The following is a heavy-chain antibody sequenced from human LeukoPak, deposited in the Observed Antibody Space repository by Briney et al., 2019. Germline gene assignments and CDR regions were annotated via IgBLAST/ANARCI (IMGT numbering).Heavy chain of an antibody. V-gene: IGHV3-21*01. Sequence: GGSLRLSCAASGFSFSTYSMNWVRQAPGKGLEWVSSISSSSSYIYYADSVKGRFTISRDNAKNSLYLQMNSLRAEDTAVYYCARDGRAAAGTDCYYYMDVWGKGTTVTVSS. D-gene: IGHD6-13*01. CDR3: ARDGRAAAGTDCYYYMDV. CDR1: GFSFSTYS. J-gene: IGHJ6*03. CDR2: ISSSSSYI.